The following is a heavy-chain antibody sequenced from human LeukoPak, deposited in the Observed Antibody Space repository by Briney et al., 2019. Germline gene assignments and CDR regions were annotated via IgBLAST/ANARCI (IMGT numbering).Heavy chain of an antibody. CDR1: RFSLSPYW. J-gene: IGHJ4*02. V-gene: IGHV3-7*04. CDR2: MNRDGSKK. Sequence: GGSLRVSCADSRFSLSPYWMTWVRPAPGEGREYVATMNRDGSKKYYVDSVKGRFTISRDNAKNSLYLQMDSLRAGDTAVYYCARGIEEWLYIYYWGQGALVTVAS. CDR3: ARGIEEWLYIYY. D-gene: IGHD3-3*01.